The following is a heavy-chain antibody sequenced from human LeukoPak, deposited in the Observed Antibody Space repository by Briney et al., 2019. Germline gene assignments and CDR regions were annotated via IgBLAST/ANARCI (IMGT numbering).Heavy chain of an antibody. CDR3: ARDATLVRGVNSYYYMDV. CDR1: GGSISSYY. CDR2: IYTSGST. Sequence: SETLSLTCIVSGGSISSYYWSWIRQPAGKGLEWIGRIYTSGSTDYNPSLKSRVTMSVDTSKNQFSLKLSSVTAADTAVYYCARDATLVRGVNSYYYMDVWGKGTTVTISS. V-gene: IGHV4-4*07. D-gene: IGHD3-10*01. J-gene: IGHJ6*03.